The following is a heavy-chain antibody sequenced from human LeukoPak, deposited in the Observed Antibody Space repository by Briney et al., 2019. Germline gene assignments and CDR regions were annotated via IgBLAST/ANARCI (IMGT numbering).Heavy chain of an antibody. V-gene: IGHV4-59*01. D-gene: IGHD6-19*01. Sequence: SETLSLTCTVSRGSISNYLWSRIRQPPGKGLEWIGFITYSASTDHNPSLKTRVTISVDASKNQFSLKLTSVTAADTAVYYCVRHTTSGWYQVVYWGQGTLVTVSS. CDR1: RGSISNYL. CDR2: ITYSAST. J-gene: IGHJ4*02. CDR3: VRHTTSGWYQVVY.